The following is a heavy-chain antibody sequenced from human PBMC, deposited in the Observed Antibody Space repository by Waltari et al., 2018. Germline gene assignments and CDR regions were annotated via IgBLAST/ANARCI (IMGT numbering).Heavy chain of an antibody. V-gene: IGHV4-38-2*01. CDR1: GYSISSGYY. CDR2: IYHSGST. Sequence: QVQLQESGPGLVKPSETLSLTCAVSGYSISSGYYWGWIRQPPGKGLEWIGSIYHSGSTDYNPSRKSRVTISVDTSKNQFSLKLSSVTAADTAVYYCARTTVTPNWFDPWGQGTLVTVSS. CDR3: ARTTVTPNWFDP. J-gene: IGHJ5*02. D-gene: IGHD4-17*01.